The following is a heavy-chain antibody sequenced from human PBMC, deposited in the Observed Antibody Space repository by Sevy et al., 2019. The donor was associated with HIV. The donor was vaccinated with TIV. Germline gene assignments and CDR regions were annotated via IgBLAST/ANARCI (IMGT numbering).Heavy chain of an antibody. CDR2: IYYSGAT. V-gene: IGHV4-59*01. CDR1: GGSICRYY. CDR3: ARGGPLDAFDI. D-gene: IGHD5-12*01. Sequence: SETLSLICTVSGGSICRYYWSWIRQPPGKGLEWIGYIYYSGATSYNPSLKSRVTISVDTSKNKFSLNLRSVTAADTAVYYCARGGPLDAFDIWGQGTMVTVSS. J-gene: IGHJ3*02.